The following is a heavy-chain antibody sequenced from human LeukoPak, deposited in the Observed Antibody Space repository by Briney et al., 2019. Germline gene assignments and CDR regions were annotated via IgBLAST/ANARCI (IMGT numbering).Heavy chain of an antibody. J-gene: IGHJ4*02. CDR1: GFTFSYYW. CDR2: IKQDGSEK. V-gene: IGHV3-7*01. Sequence: GGSLRLSCAGSGFTFSYYWMSWVRQAPGKGLEWVANIKQDGSEKYYVDSVKGRFTISRDNAKNSVYLQMNSLRAEDTAVYYCAKEGQYDSFFDYWGQGTLVTVSS. D-gene: IGHD3-22*01. CDR3: AKEGQYDSFFDY.